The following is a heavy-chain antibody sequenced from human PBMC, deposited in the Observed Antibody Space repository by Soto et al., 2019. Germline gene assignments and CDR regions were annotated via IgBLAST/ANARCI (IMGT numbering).Heavy chain of an antibody. D-gene: IGHD3-9*01. Sequence: ASVKVSCKASGYTFTNHDITWVRQAPGQGLEWMGWISANTGNTNYAQKFQGRVTMTTDTSASTAYMDLRSLRSDDTAVYYCAREVLRYFDWLPGGDAFDIWGQGTMVTVSS. CDR1: GYTFTNHD. CDR2: ISANTGNT. CDR3: AREVLRYFDWLPGGDAFDI. V-gene: IGHV1-18*01. J-gene: IGHJ3*02.